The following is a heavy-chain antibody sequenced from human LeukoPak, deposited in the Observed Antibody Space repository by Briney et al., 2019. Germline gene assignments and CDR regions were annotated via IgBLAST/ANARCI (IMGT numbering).Heavy chain of an antibody. CDR3: AKDRPNYYGSNGHYYKLNGDC. V-gene: IGHV3-23*01. Sequence: GGSLRRYCAASGFTGSSNYMSWVRQAPGKGLEWVSSITSSGAATYYADSVKGRFTISRDNSDNTLYLQMNSLRAEDTAVYYCAKDRPNYYGSNGHYYKLNGDCWGQGTLVTVSS. J-gene: IGHJ4*02. D-gene: IGHD3-22*01. CDR2: ITSSGAAT. CDR1: GFTGSSNY.